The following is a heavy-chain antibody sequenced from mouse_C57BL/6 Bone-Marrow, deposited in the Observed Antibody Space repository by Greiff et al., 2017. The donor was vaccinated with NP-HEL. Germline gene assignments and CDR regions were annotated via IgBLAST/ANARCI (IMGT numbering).Heavy chain of an antibody. CDR3: ARIAYGNYVGYYAMDY. D-gene: IGHD2-1*01. Sequence: QVQLKQSGAELARPGASVKLSCKASGYTFTSYGISWVKQRTGQGLEWIGEIYPRSGNTYYNEKFKGKATLTADKSSSTAYMELRSLTSEDSAVYFCARIAYGNYVGYYAMDYWGQGTSVTVSS. CDR2: IYPRSGNT. CDR1: GYTFTSYG. J-gene: IGHJ4*01. V-gene: IGHV1-81*01.